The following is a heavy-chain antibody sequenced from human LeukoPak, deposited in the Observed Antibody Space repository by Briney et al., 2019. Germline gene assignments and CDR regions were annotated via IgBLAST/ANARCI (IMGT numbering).Heavy chain of an antibody. CDR2: IYYSGRT. CDR1: GGSISSSSYY. V-gene: IGHV4-39*07. J-gene: IGHJ3*02. CDR3: ARETIDITIIEVVRMGDAFDI. D-gene: IGHD3-22*01. Sequence: SETLSLTCTVSGGSISSSSYYWGWIRQPPGKGLEWIGSIYYSGRTFYNPSLKSRVIISVDTSKNQFSLKLTSVTAADTAVYHCARETIDITIIEVVRMGDAFDIWGQGTMVAVSS.